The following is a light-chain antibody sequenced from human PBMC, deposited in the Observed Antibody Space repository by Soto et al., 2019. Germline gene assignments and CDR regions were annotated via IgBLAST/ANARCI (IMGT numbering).Light chain of an antibody. CDR2: AAS. CDR1: ESIDNW. CDR3: QQYHTDWT. J-gene: IGKJ1*01. Sequence: DIQMTQSPSTLSASMGDTVTITCRASESIDNWLAWYQQKPGKAPKLLIFAASTLVRGVPSRFSGRGSGPEFTLTISSLQADDYATFYCQQYHTDWTFGQGTKVEIK. V-gene: IGKV1-5*01.